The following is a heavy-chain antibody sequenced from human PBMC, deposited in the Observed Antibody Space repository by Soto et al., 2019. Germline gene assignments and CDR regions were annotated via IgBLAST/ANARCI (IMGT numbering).Heavy chain of an antibody. V-gene: IGHV4-59*01. CDR2: IYYSGST. CDR3: ARAYGDYVFDF. J-gene: IGHJ4*02. Sequence: QVQLQESGPGLVKPSEPLSLTCTVSGGSISSYYWSWIRQPPGKGLEWIGYIYYSGSTNYNPSRKSRVTISVDTSKNHFSLKPSSVTATDTAVYYCARAYGDYVFDFWGQGTLVTVSS. CDR1: GGSISSYY. D-gene: IGHD4-17*01.